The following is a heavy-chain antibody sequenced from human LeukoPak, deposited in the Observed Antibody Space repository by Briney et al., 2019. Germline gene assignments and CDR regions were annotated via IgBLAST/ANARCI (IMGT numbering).Heavy chain of an antibody. V-gene: IGHV3-11*01. CDR2: ISSSNAIM. D-gene: IGHD6-19*01. Sequence: GGSLRLSCAASGFTFSDYYMSWIRQAPGKGLEWVSHISSSNAIMYYADSVKGRFTISRDNSKNTLYLQMNSLRADDTAVYYCAKEGYYSGRYYFDYWGQGTLVTVSS. CDR3: AKEGYYSGRYYFDY. CDR1: GFTFSDYY. J-gene: IGHJ4*02.